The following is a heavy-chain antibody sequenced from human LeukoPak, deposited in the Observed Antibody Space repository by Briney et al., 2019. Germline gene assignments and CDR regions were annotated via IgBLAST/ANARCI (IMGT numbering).Heavy chain of an antibody. CDR1: GYTFTDCY. CDR3: ARDREMATFVHYYYYMDV. V-gene: IGHV1-2*02. Sequence: GASVKVSCKASGYTFTDCYMHWVRQAPGQGLEWMGWISPNSGDTNYAHKFQGRVTMTRDTSISTAYMELSRLRSDDTAVYYCARDREMATFVHYYYYMDVWGKGTTVTVSS. CDR2: ISPNSGDT. J-gene: IGHJ6*03. D-gene: IGHD5-24*01.